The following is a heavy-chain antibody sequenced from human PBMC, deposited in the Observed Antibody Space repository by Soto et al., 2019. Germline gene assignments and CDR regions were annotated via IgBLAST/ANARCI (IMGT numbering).Heavy chain of an antibody. CDR2: ISSSGSTI. Sequence: QVQLVESGGGLVKPGGSLRLSCAASGFTFSDYYMSWIRQAPGKGLEWVSYISSSGSTIYYADSVKGRFTISRDNAKNPLYLQMNSLRAEDTAVYYCARDQYYYGSGSYPYYYYGMDVWGQGTTVTVSS. CDR3: ARDQYYYGSGSYPYYYYGMDV. J-gene: IGHJ6*02. V-gene: IGHV3-11*01. D-gene: IGHD3-10*01. CDR1: GFTFSDYY.